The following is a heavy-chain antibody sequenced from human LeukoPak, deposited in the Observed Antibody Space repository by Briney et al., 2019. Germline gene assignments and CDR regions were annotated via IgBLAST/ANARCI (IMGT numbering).Heavy chain of an antibody. CDR3: ARWEEYCSGGSCYSWYFQH. J-gene: IGHJ1*01. D-gene: IGHD2-15*01. V-gene: IGHV1-69*01. CDR2: IIPIFGTA. CDR1: GGTFGSYA. Sequence: SVKVSCKASGGTFGSYAISWVRQAPGQGLEWMGGIIPIFGTANYAQKFQGRVTITADESTSTAYMELSSLRSEDTAVYYCARWEEYCSGGSCYSWYFQHWGQGTLVTVSS.